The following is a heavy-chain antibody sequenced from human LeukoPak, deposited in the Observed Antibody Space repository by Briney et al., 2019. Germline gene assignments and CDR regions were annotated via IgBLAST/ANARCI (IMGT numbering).Heavy chain of an antibody. CDR1: GLTFRAYG. V-gene: IGHV3-23*01. J-gene: IGHJ4*02. Sequence: GGSLRLSCAASGLTFRAYGISWVRQAPGKGLEWVSSISGGGDTTYYADSVRGRFTISRDNSKNTMYLQMNSLRAEDTAVYYCAILGPLDYWGQGTLVAVSS. CDR3: AILGPLDY. CDR2: ISGGGDTT.